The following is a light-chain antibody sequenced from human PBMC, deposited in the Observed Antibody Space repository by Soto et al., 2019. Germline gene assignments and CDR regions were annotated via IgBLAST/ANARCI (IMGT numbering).Light chain of an antibody. CDR3: ISYTSSSTLYVV. Sequence: QSVLTQPASVSGSPGQSITISCTGTSSDVGGYNYVSWYQQHPGKAPKLMIYYVSNRPSGVSNRFSGSKSGNTASLTISGLQAEDEADYYCISYTSSSTLYVVFGGGTELTVL. J-gene: IGLJ2*01. V-gene: IGLV2-14*01. CDR1: SSDVGGYNY. CDR2: YVS.